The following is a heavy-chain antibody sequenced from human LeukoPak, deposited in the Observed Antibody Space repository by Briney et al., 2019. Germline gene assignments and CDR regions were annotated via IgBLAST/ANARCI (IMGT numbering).Heavy chain of an antibody. CDR3: ASLPHYYDSSGYSDY. Sequence: SETLSLTCAVYGGSFSGYYWSWIRQPPGKGLEWIGEINHSGSTNYNPSLKSRVTISVDTSKNQFSLKLSPVTAADTAVYYCASLPHYYDSSGYSDYWGQGTLVTVSS. V-gene: IGHV4-34*01. CDR1: GGSFSGYY. CDR2: INHSGST. D-gene: IGHD3-22*01. J-gene: IGHJ4*02.